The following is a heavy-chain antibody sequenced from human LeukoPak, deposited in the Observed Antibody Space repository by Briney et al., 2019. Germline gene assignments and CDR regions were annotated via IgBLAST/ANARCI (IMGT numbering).Heavy chain of an antibody. J-gene: IGHJ5*02. Sequence: ASVKVSCKASGYTFTSYDINRVRQATGQGLEWMGWMNPNSGNTGYAQKFQGRVTITADESTSTAYMELSSLRSEDTAVYYCARDKMVVPAAIRWFDPWGQGTLVTVSS. CDR3: ARDKMVVPAAIRWFDP. CDR1: GYTFTSYD. V-gene: IGHV1-8*01. CDR2: MNPNSGNT. D-gene: IGHD2-2*02.